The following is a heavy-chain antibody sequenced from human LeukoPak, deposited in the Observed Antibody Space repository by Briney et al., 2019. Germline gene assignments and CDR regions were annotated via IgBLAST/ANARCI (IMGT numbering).Heavy chain of an antibody. CDR3: AIAPEYGLYCFDY. D-gene: IGHD1-14*01. J-gene: IGHJ4*02. V-gene: IGHV4-39*07. Sequence: PSETLSLTCTVSGGSISSGSYYWGWIRQPPGQGLEWIGNIYYSGSTYYNPSLKRRVSISVETSKNQFSLKLTSVTAADTAVYYCAIAPEYGLYCFDYWGQGTLVTVSS. CDR1: GGSISSGSYY. CDR2: IYYSGST.